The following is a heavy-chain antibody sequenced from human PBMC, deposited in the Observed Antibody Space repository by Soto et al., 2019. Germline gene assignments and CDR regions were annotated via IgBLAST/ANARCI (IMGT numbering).Heavy chain of an antibody. Sequence: GGSLRLSCAASGFTFSSYAMHWVRQAPGKGLEWVAVISYDGSNKYYADSVKGRFTISRDNSKNTLYLQMNSLRAEDTAVYYCARDLTPAAILPYYYYYGMDVWGQGTTVTVSS. V-gene: IGHV3-30-3*01. CDR3: ARDLTPAAILPYYYYYGMDV. CDR2: ISYDGSNK. J-gene: IGHJ6*02. CDR1: GFTFSSYA. D-gene: IGHD2-2*01.